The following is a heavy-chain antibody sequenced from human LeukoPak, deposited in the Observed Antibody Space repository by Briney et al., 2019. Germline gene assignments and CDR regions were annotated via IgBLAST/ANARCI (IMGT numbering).Heavy chain of an antibody. CDR3: ERDYGA. V-gene: IGHV3-74*03. CDR1: GFTFCRYW. J-gene: IGHJ5*02. D-gene: IGHD4/OR15-4a*01. CDR2: INSDGSAT. Sequence: PGGSLRLSCAASGFTFCRYWMHWVRQAPGKGLMWVSRINSDGSATTYADFVKGRFTISRDNAKNTVYLQMNSLRVDDTAIYYCERDYGAWGQGTLVTVSP.